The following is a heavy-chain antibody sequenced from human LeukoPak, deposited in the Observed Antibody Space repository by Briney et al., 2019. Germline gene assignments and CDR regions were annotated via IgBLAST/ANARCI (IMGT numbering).Heavy chain of an antibody. CDR2: TYYRFKWYN. Sequence: SQTLSLTCAISGDSVSSNGAAWNWIRQSPSRGLEWLGRTYYRFKWYNDYAVSVKSRITINPDTSKNQFSLQLNSVTPEDTAVYYCARTPAGCSSTSCYGNWFDPWGQGTLVTVSS. J-gene: IGHJ5*02. V-gene: IGHV6-1*01. D-gene: IGHD2-2*01. CDR3: ARTPAGCSSTSCYGNWFDP. CDR1: GDSVSSNGAA.